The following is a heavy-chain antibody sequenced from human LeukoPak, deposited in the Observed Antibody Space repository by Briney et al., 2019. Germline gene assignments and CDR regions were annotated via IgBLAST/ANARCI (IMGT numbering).Heavy chain of an antibody. V-gene: IGHV3-23*01. CDR2: ISGSGTST. CDR3: ARGKGIAVSSFAS. D-gene: IGHD6-19*01. CDR1: GFTFSSYA. Sequence: GGSLRLSCAASGFTFSSYAMSWVRQAPGKGLEWVSGISGSGTSTYYADSVKGLFTISRDNSKNTMSLQMNSLRAEDTALYYCARGKGIAVSSFASWGQGTLVTVSS. J-gene: IGHJ4*02.